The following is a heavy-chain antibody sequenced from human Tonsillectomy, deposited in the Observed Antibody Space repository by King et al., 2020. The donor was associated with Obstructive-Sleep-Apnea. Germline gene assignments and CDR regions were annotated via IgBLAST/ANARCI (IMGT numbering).Heavy chain of an antibody. J-gene: IGHJ5*02. Sequence: VQLVESGPEVKKPGTSVKVSCKASGFTFPSSAMQWVRQARGQRLEWIGWIVLGSGNTNYAQKFHERVTFTRDMSTRTAYMELSSLRSEDTAVYFCAADLNILTHLGPFAPWDQGTLVTVSS. V-gene: IGHV1-58*02. CDR2: IVLGSGNT. CDR3: AADLNILTHLGPFAP. D-gene: IGHD3-9*01. CDR1: GFTFPSSA.